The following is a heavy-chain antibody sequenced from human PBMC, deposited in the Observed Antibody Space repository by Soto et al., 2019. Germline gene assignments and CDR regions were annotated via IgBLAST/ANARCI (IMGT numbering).Heavy chain of an antibody. J-gene: IGHJ4*02. CDR1: GFTFSTYA. D-gene: IGHD1-1*01. CDR3: AKYSTTSASRYFDF. Sequence: GGSLRLSCVASGFTFSTYAVAWIRQVPGKGLEWVSVIGSDTGGIEYADSVKGRFTISRDNSKNTLYLQMNSLIAEDTAVYYCAKYSTTSASRYFDFWGQGTLVTVSS. CDR2: IGSDTGGI. V-gene: IGHV3-23*01.